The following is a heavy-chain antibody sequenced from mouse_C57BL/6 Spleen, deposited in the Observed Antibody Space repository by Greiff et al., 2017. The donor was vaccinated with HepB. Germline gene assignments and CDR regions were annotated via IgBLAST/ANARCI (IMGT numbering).Heavy chain of an antibody. V-gene: IGHV1-7*01. CDR3: ASPYYSNSGAMDY. CDR1: GYTFTSYW. CDR2: INPSSGYT. J-gene: IGHJ4*01. D-gene: IGHD2-5*01. Sequence: VQLQQSGAELAKPGASVKLSCKASGYTFTSYWMHWVKQRPGQGLEWIGYINPSSGYTKYNQKFKDKATLTADKSPSTAYMQLSSLTYEDSAVYYCASPYYSNSGAMDYWGQGTSVTVSS.